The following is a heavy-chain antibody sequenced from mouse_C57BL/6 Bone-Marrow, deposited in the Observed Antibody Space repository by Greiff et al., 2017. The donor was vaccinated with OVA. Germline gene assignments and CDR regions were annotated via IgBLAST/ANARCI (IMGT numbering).Heavy chain of an antibody. CDR2: ISSGGSYT. CDR1: GFTFSSYG. Sequence: EVNVVESGGDLVKPGGSLKLSCAASGFTFSSYGMSWVRQTPDKRLEWVATISSGGSYTYYPDSVKGRFTISRDNAKNTLYLQMSSLKSEDTAMYYCARGDYYGSSYYAMDYWGQGTSVTVSS. J-gene: IGHJ4*01. D-gene: IGHD1-1*01. V-gene: IGHV5-6*01. CDR3: ARGDYYGSSYYAMDY.